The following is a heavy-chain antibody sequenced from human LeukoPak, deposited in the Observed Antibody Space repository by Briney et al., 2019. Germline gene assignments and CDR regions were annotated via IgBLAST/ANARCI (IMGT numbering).Heavy chain of an antibody. CDR2: IYYSGST. J-gene: IGHJ3*02. CDR1: GGSISSYY. Sequence: SETLSLTCTVSGGSISSYYWSWIRQPPGKGLEWIGYIYYSGSTNYNPSLKSRVTISVDTSKNQSSLKLSSVTAADTAVYYCARLHRGEEAFDIWGQGTMVTVSS. V-gene: IGHV4-59*01. CDR3: ARLHRGEEAFDI.